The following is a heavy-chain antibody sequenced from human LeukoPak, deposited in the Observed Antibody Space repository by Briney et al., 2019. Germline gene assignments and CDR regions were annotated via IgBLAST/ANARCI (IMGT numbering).Heavy chain of an antibody. J-gene: IGHJ4*02. CDR3: ARERDSSGWTFDY. V-gene: IGHV3-7*01. CDR1: GFTFSSYW. D-gene: IGHD6-19*01. Sequence: GGSLRLSCTASGFTFSSYWMSWVRQAPGKGLEWVANIKQDGSEKYYVDSVKGRFTISRDNAKNSLYLQMNSLRAEHTAVYYCARERDSSGWTFDYWGQGTLVTVSS. CDR2: IKQDGSEK.